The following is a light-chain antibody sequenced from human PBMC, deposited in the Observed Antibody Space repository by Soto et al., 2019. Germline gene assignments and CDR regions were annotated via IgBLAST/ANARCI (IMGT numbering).Light chain of an antibody. V-gene: IGKV1-5*03. CDR2: KTS. CDR3: QQYKSFSLT. CDR1: QSIDSW. Sequence: DIQMTQSPCTLSASVGDRVTITCRASQSIDSWLAWYQQKPGKAPNLLIYKTSNLESGVPSRFSGSGSGTEFSLTISSLQPDDFATYYCQQYKSFSLTFGGGTRVEVK. J-gene: IGKJ4*01.